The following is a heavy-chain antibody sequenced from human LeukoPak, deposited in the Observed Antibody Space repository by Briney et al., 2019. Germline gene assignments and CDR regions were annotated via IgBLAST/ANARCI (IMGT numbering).Heavy chain of an antibody. D-gene: IGHD6-19*01. CDR1: GGSISSYY. J-gene: IGHJ3*01. CDR3: ARYSRGWYNAFDF. CDR2: LYNGGST. V-gene: IGHV4-59*01. Sequence: PSETLSLTCTVSGGSISSYYWSWIRQSPGTGLEWIGYLYNGGSTDYNPSLKSRVTISVATSKNQFSLKLTSVTAADTAVYYCARYSRGWYNAFDFWGQGTMVTVSS.